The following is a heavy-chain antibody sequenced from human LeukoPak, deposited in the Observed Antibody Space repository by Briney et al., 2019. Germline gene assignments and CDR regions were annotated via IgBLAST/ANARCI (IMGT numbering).Heavy chain of an antibody. CDR2: IYYTGST. Sequence: SETLSLICTVSGGSISSYYWSWIRQPPGKGLEWIGYIYYTGSTNYNPSLTSRVNISVDTSKNQFSLNLTSVTAADTAVYYCARWGSIAVARFDYWGQETLVTVSS. J-gene: IGHJ4*02. CDR1: GGSISSYY. D-gene: IGHD6-6*01. CDR3: ARWGSIAVARFDY. V-gene: IGHV4-59*01.